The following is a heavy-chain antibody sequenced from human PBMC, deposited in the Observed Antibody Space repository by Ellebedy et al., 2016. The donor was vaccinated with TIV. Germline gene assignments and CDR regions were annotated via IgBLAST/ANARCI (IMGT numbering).Heavy chain of an antibody. CDR1: GFNYITYA. V-gene: IGHV3-23*01. D-gene: IGHD2-21*02. Sequence: PGGSLRLSCVASGFNYITYAMNWVRQAPGKGLEWVSGISAGVGNTYYADSVRGRFIISRDNSKNTLYLQMNSLRAADTAVYYCASELAPTLERRGLRKVVRSFDLWGQGALVTVSS. CDR3: ASELAPTLERRGLRKVVRSFDL. CDR2: ISAGVGNT. J-gene: IGHJ3*01.